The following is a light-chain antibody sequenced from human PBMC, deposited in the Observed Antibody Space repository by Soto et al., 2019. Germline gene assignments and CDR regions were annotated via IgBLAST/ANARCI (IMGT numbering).Light chain of an antibody. CDR3: QSFDGNDWV. J-gene: IGLJ2*01. Sequence: NFMLTQPHSVSESPGKTVTIYCTRSSGSIASNNVQWYRQRPGSAPTTMIYEHTRRPSGVPARFSGSIDTSANSASLTVTGLETEDEADYYCQSFDGNDWVFGGGTKLTVL. CDR2: EHT. V-gene: IGLV6-57*04. CDR1: SGSIASNN.